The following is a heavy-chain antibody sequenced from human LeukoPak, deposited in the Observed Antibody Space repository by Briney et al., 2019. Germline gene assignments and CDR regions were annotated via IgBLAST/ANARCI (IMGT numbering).Heavy chain of an antibody. V-gene: IGHV4-34*01. D-gene: IGHD3-9*01. Sequence: SETLSLTYAVYGGTFSGYYWSWIRQPPGKGLEWIGEINHSGSTNYNPSLMSRVTISVGTSKNQFSLKLSSVTAADTAVYYCARVSPYYDILTGFPAFDIWGQGTMVTVS. J-gene: IGHJ3*02. CDR2: INHSGST. CDR3: ARVSPYYDILTGFPAFDI. CDR1: GGTFSGYY.